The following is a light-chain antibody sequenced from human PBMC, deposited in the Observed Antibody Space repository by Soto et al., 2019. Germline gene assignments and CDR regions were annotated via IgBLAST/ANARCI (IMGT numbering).Light chain of an antibody. Sequence: DIQMTQSPSSVSASVGDRVTITCRASQDISSWLAWYQQKPGKAPKIMIYAASSLQGGVTSRFSGSGSGTEFTLTISSLQPEDFASYSCQQASSFHPTCGQGTRLDIK. CDR2: AAS. J-gene: IGKJ5*01. V-gene: IGKV1-12*01. CDR3: QQASSFHPT. CDR1: QDISSW.